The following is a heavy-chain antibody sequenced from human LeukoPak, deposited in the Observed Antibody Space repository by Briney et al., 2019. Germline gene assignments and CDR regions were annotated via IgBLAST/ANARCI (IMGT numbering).Heavy chain of an antibody. CDR1: GFTFDDYA. J-gene: IGHJ4*02. V-gene: IGHV3-9*01. CDR3: AKDGDSSGYYWFSNYFDY. CDR2: ISWNSGSI. Sequence: GRSLRLSCAASGFTFDDYAMHWVRQAPRKGLEWVSGISWNSGSIGYADSVKGRFTISRDNAKNSLYLQMNSLRAEDTALYYCAKDGDSSGYYWFSNYFDYWGQGTLVTVSS. D-gene: IGHD3-22*01.